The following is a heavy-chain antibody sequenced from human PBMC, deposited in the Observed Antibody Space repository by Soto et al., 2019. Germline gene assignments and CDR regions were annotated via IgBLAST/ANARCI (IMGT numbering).Heavy chain of an antibody. Sequence: QVQLVESGGGVVQPGRSLRLSCAASGFTFSSYAMHWVRQAPGKGLEWVAVISYDGSNKYYADSVKGRFTISRDNSQNPLYLQMNSLRAEDTAVYYCARGLRDGYNPFDYWGQGTLVTVSS. CDR1: GFTFSSYA. CDR2: ISYDGSNK. CDR3: ARGLRDGYNPFDY. D-gene: IGHD5-12*01. V-gene: IGHV3-30-3*01. J-gene: IGHJ4*02.